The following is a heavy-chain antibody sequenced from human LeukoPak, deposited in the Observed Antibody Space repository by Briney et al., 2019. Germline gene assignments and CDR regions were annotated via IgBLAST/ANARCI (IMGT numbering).Heavy chain of an antibody. CDR2: IYYSGST. V-gene: IGHV4-31*03. D-gene: IGHD3-10*01. Sequence: KPSQTLSLTCTVSGGSISSGGYYWSWIRQHPGKGLEWIGYIYYSGSTYYNPSLKSRVTISVDTSKNQFSLKLSSVTAADTAVYYCARRQGHSADDAFDIWGQGTMVAVSS. J-gene: IGHJ3*02. CDR3: ARRQGHSADDAFDI. CDR1: GGSISSGGYY.